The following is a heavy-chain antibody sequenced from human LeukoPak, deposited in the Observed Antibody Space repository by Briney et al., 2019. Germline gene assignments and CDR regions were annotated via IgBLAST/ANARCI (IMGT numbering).Heavy chain of an antibody. CDR2: ISVRSSHI. CDR1: GVTFSSYGSYS. CDR3: ARGYDSSGYYPGALDY. J-gene: IGHJ4*02. V-gene: IGHV3-21*01. D-gene: IGHD3-22*01. Sequence: GGSLRLSCAASGVTFSSYGSYSMNWVRQAPGKGLEWVSSISVRSSHIYYVDSVKGRFTISRGNAKNSLYLQMNSLRAEDTAVYYCARGYDSSGYYPGALDYWGQGTLVTVSS.